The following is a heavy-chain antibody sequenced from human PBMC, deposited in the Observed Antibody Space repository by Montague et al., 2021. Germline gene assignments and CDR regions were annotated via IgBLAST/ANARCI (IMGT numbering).Heavy chain of an antibody. J-gene: IGHJ4*02. D-gene: IGHD3-10*01. V-gene: IGHV3-74*01. CDR1: GFTFSTYW. CDR2: ISTNGSST. CDR3: TFYKFRETPRGFDY. Sequence: SLRLSCAASGFTFSTYWMNWVRQAPGKGLVWVSRISTNGSSTTYADSVKGRFTTSRDNAKNILYLQMNSLRAEDTAVYYCTFYKFRETPRGFDYWGQGTLVTVSA.